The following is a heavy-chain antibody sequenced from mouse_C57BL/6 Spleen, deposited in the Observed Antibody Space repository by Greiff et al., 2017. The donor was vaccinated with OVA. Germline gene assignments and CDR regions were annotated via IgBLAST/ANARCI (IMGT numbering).Heavy chain of an antibody. CDR3: ARGATVVAIDY. Sequence: VKLQESGAELVRPGTSVKVSCKASGYAFTNYLIEWVKQRPGQGLEWIGVINPGSGGTNYNEKFKGKATLTADKSSSTAYMQLSSLTSEDSAVYFCARGATVVAIDYWGQGTTLTVSS. J-gene: IGHJ2*01. CDR1: GYAFTNYL. D-gene: IGHD1-1*01. V-gene: IGHV1-54*01. CDR2: INPGSGGT.